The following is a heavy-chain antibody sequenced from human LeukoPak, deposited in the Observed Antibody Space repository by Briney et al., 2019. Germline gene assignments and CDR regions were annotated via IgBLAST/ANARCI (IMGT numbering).Heavy chain of an antibody. CDR3: ARRGGGVAGTFDY. CDR1: GLTFSSYG. Sequence: GGSLRLSCATSGLTFSSYGMHWVRQAPGKGLEWVSFISSSSSYINYGDSVKGRFTISRGNAKNSLYLQMNSLRAEDTAVYYCARRGGGVAGTFDYWGQGTLVTVSS. J-gene: IGHJ4*02. V-gene: IGHV3-21*01. CDR2: ISSSSSYI. D-gene: IGHD6-19*01.